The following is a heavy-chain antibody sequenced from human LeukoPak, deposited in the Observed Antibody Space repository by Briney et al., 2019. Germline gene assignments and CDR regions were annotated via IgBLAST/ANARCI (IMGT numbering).Heavy chain of an antibody. CDR1: GFTLSSYA. D-gene: IGHD6-19*01. V-gene: IGHV3-64*02. Sequence: QTGGSLRLSCAASGFTLSSYAMHWVRQAPGKGLEYISAISSNGGGTYYADSVKGRFTISRDKSKNALSLQMGSVRDEVLDVYYCARDAGSGGWTTGGMDAWGRGTTVTVSS. CDR2: ISSNGGGT. CDR3: ARDAGSGGWTTGGMDA. J-gene: IGHJ6*02.